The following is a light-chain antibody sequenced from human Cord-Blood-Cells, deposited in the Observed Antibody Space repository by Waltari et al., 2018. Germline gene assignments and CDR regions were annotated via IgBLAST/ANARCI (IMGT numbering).Light chain of an antibody. CDR2: GAS. CDR1: QSVSSN. Sequence: EIVMTQSPATLSVSPGERDTLSCRASQSVSSNLAWYQQKPGQAPRLLIYGASTRATGIPARFSGSGSGTEFTLTISSLQSEDFAVYYCQQNNNWPPLTFGGGTKVEIK. J-gene: IGKJ4*01. V-gene: IGKV3-15*01. CDR3: QQNNNWPPLT.